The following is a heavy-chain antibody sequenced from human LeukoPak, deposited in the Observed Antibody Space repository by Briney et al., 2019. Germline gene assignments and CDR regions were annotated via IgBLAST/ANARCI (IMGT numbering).Heavy chain of an antibody. D-gene: IGHD1-26*01. Sequence: PGGSLRLSCAASGFTFDDYGMSWVRQAPGKGLEWVAVISYDGSNKYYADSVKGRFSISRDNSKNTVSLRMNSLRAEDTAVYYCARDLREHGVFDMWGQGTMVTVSS. CDR3: ARDLREHGVFDM. CDR1: GFTFDDYG. CDR2: ISYDGSNK. V-gene: IGHV3-30*03. J-gene: IGHJ3*02.